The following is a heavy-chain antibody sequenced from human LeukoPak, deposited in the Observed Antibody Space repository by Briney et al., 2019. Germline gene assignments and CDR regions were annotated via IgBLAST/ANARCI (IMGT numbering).Heavy chain of an antibody. CDR2: IYYSGST. CDR1: GGSISSSSYY. Sequence: SETLSLTCTVSGGSISSSSYYWGWIRQPPGKGLEWIGSIYYSGSTYYNPSLKSRVTISVDTSKNQFSLKLSSVTAADTAVYYCARVDPFPGLAAAGRPRGSYYYMDVWGKGTTVTVSS. J-gene: IGHJ6*03. CDR3: ARVDPFPGLAAAGRPRGSYYYMDV. D-gene: IGHD6-13*01. V-gene: IGHV4-39*07.